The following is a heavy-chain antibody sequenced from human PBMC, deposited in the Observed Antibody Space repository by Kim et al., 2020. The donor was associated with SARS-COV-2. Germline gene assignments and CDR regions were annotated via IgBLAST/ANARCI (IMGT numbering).Heavy chain of an antibody. CDR3: AKVPAAVSGPRYGMDV. Sequence: DSVRGRFTSFRDNAKNSVYLQMNSLRAEDTAVYYCAKVPAAVSGPRYGMDVWGQGTMVTVSS. D-gene: IGHD2-2*01. J-gene: IGHJ6*02. V-gene: IGHV3-7*04.